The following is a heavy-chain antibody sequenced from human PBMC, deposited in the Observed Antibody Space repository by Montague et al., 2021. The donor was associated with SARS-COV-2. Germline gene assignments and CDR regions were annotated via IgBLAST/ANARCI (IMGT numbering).Heavy chain of an antibody. CDR3: ARSAWGGYRDAFDI. J-gene: IGHJ3*02. CDR2: ISYDGSNK. V-gene: IGHV3-30-3*01. Sequence: TLRLSCAASGFTFSSYAMHWVRRAPGKGLGWVAVISYDGSNKYXXXSXXGRFTISRDNSKNTLYLQMNSLRAEDTAVYYCARSAWGGYRDAFDIWGQGTMVTVSS. D-gene: IGHD3-16*02. CDR1: GFTFSSYA.